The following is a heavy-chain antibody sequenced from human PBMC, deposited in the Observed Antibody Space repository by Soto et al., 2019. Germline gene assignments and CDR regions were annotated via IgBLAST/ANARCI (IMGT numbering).Heavy chain of an antibody. CDR2: ISSSSSTI. CDR1: GFTFSSYS. J-gene: IGHJ6*02. V-gene: IGHV3-48*02. Sequence: GGSLRLSCAASGFTFSSYSMNWVRQAPGKGLEWVSYISSSSSTIYYADSVKGRFTISRDNAKNSLYLQMNSLRDEDTAVYYCAREDHKGIAAAADKGYYYYGMDVWGQGTTVTVSS. D-gene: IGHD6-13*01. CDR3: AREDHKGIAAAADKGYYYYGMDV.